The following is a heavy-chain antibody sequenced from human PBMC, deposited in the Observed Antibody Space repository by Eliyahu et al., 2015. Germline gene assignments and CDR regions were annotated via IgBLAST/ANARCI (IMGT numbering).Heavy chain of an antibody. V-gene: IGHV1-18*01. CDR3: ARDLSWAFSSSWTDAFDI. CDR2: ISAYNGNT. CDR1: GYTFTSYG. Sequence: QVQLVQSGAEVKKPGASVKVXCKASGYTFTSYGISWVRQAPGQGLEWMGWISAYNGNTNXAQKLQGRVTMTTDTSTSTAYMELRSLRSDDTAVYYCARDLSWAFSSSWTDAFDIWGQGTMVTVSS. J-gene: IGHJ3*02. D-gene: IGHD6-13*01.